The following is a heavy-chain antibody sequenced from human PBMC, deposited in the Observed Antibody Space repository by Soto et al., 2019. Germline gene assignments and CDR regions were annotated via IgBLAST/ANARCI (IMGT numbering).Heavy chain of an antibody. Sequence: EVQLVESGGGLVQPGGSLRLSCAASGFTFSSYDMHWVRQATGKGLEWVSTIGTAGDTYYPGSVKGRFTISRENAKNSLYLQRNSLRAEDTAVYYCARKGQLGTPAYYYYGMDVWGQGTTVTVSS. J-gene: IGHJ6*02. V-gene: IGHV3-13*01. CDR3: ARKGQLGTPAYYYYGMDV. CDR2: IGTAGDT. D-gene: IGHD6-6*01. CDR1: GFTFSSYD.